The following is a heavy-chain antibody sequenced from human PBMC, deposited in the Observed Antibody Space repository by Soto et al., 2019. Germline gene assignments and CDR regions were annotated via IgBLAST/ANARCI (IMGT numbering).Heavy chain of an antibody. V-gene: IGHV1-69*02. J-gene: IGHJ4*02. CDR3: ARLVYSYGPYYFDY. CDR1: GGTFSSYT. Sequence: QVQLVQSGAEVKKPGSSVKVSCKASGGTFSSYTISWVRQAPGQGLEWMGRIIPILGIANYAQKFQGRVTITADKSTSTAYMELSSLRSEDTAVYYCARLVYSYGPYYFDYWGQGTLVTVSS. D-gene: IGHD5-18*01. CDR2: IIPILGIA.